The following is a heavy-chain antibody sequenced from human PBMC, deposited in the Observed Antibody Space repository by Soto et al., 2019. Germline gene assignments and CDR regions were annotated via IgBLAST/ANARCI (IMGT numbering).Heavy chain of an antibody. CDR3: ARGGGSYFFDY. CDR2: ISSNGGST. D-gene: IGHD1-26*01. Sequence: GSLRLSCAASGFTFSSYAMHWVRQAPGKGLEYVSAISSNGGSTYYANSVKGRFTISRDNSKNTLYLQMGSLRAEDMAVYYCARGGGSYFFDYWGQGT. J-gene: IGHJ4*02. CDR1: GFTFSSYA. V-gene: IGHV3-64*01.